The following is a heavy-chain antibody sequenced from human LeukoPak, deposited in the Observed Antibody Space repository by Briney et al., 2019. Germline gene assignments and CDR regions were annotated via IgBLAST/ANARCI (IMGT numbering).Heavy chain of an antibody. V-gene: IGHV3-48*03. CDR2: ISSSGSTI. Sequence: GGSLRLSCAASGFTFSSYEMNWVRQAPGKGLEWVSYISSSGSTIYYADSVKGQFTISRDNAKNSLYLQMNSLRAEDTAVYYCARGGHYYDSSGYYEDDYWGQGTLVTVSS. CDR1: GFTFSSYE. CDR3: ARGGHYYDSSGYYEDDY. J-gene: IGHJ4*02. D-gene: IGHD3-22*01.